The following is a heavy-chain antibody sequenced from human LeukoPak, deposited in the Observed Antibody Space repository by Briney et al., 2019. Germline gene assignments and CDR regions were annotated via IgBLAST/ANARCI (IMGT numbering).Heavy chain of an antibody. CDR2: IYSGGST. J-gene: IGHJ3*02. D-gene: IGHD4-17*01. CDR3: TTATTVTTYDAFDI. Sequence: GGSLRLSCAASEFSVGSNYMTWVRQAPGKGLEWVSLIYSGGSTYYADSVKGRFTISRDNSKNTLYLQMNSLRAEDTAVYYCTTATTVTTYDAFDIWGQGTMVTVSS. V-gene: IGHV3-66*01. CDR1: EFSVGSNY.